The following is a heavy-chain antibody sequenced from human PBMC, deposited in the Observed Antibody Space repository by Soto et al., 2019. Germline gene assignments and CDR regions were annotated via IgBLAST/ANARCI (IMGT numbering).Heavy chain of an antibody. Sequence: SETLSLTCAVYGGSFSAYYWSWILQSPGKGLEWIGEINHGGSTNYNPSLKSRVTISIDTSKNQFSLNLNSVTAADTAVYYCARHSSTYYGTLAYWGQGTLVTVSS. D-gene: IGHD6-13*01. J-gene: IGHJ4*02. CDR1: GGSFSAYY. V-gene: IGHV4-34*01. CDR2: INHGGST. CDR3: ARHSSTYYGTLAY.